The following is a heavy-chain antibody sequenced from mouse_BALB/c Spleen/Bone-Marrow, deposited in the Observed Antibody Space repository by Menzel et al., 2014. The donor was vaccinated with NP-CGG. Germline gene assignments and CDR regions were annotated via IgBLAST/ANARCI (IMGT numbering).Heavy chain of an antibody. CDR2: IDPSDSYT. J-gene: IGHJ4*01. D-gene: IGHD1-1*01. CDR3: TRWGTTVVAYYAMDY. V-gene: IGHV1S127*01. Sequence: QVQLQQSGAGLVKPGASVKMSCKASGYTFTSYWMHWVKQRPGQGLEWIGVIDPSDSYTSYNQKFKGKATLTVDTSSSTAYMQLSSLTSEDSAVYYCTRWGTTVVAYYAMDYWGQGTSVTVSS. CDR1: GYTFTSYW.